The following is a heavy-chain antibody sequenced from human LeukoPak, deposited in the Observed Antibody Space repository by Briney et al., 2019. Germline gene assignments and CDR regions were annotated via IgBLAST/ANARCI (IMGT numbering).Heavy chain of an antibody. V-gene: IGHV3-23*01. CDR2: ISGSGGST. D-gene: IGHD4-23*01. J-gene: IGHJ3*02. Sequence: GGSLRLSCAASGFTFSSYAMSSVRQAPGKGPEWVSAISGSGGSTYYADSVKGRFTISRDNSKNTLYLQMNSLRAEDTAVYYCAKAPLEVVTADAFDIWGQGTMVTVSS. CDR3: AKAPLEVVTADAFDI. CDR1: GFTFSSYA.